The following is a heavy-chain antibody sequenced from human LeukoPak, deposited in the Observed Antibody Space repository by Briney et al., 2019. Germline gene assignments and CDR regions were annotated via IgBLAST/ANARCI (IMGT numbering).Heavy chain of an antibody. CDR2: MNPNSGNT. CDR3: ARTVKRPGYCSGGSCYLLNFDY. Sequence: ASVKVSCKASGGTFSSYAISWVRQAPGQGLEWMGWMNPNSGNTGYAQKFQGRVTITRNTSISTAYMELNSLRSEDTAVYYCARTVKRPGYCSGGSCYLLNFDYWGQGTLVTVSS. V-gene: IGHV1-8*03. D-gene: IGHD2-15*01. J-gene: IGHJ4*02. CDR1: GGTFSSYA.